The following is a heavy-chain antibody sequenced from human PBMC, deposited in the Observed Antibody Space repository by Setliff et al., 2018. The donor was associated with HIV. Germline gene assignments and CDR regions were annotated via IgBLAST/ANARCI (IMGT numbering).Heavy chain of an antibody. CDR1: GGSMSRFY. V-gene: IGHV4-59*01. CDR2: VYSTGSI. D-gene: IGHD1-1*01. CDR3: ARAEGDAYNSLPYFDS. Sequence: SETLSLTCTVSGGSMSRFYWTWIRQPPEKGLEWIGFVYSTGSINYSPSFRGRLTISLDTSENQFSLHLTSVTAADTAVYYCARAEGDAYNSLPYFDSWGPGALVTVSS. J-gene: IGHJ4*02.